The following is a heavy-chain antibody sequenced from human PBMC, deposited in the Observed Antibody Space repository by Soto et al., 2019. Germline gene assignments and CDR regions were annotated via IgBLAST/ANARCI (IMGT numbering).Heavy chain of an antibody. D-gene: IGHD3-9*01. CDR2: IYYSGST. CDR1: GGSISSGGYY. CDR3: ARDILPGGFDY. J-gene: IGHJ4*02. V-gene: IGHV4-31*03. Sequence: PSETLSLTCTVSGGSISSGGYYWSWIRQHPGKGLEWIGYIYYSGSTYYNPSLKSRVTISVDTSKNQFSLKLSSVTAADTAVYYCARDILPGGFDYWGQGPLVTVSS.